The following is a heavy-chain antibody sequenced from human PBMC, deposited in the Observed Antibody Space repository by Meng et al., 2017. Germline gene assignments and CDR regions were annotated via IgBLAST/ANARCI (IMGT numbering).Heavy chain of an antibody. V-gene: IGHV3-23*01. Sequence: GESLKISCAASGFTFSSYAMSWVRQAPGKGLEWVSAISGSGGSTYYADSVKGRFTISRDNSKNTLYLQMNSLRAEDTAVYYCARDRSSYSSGNPFFDYWGQGTLVTVSS. CDR1: GFTFSSYA. J-gene: IGHJ4*02. CDR3: ARDRSSYSSGNPFFDY. D-gene: IGHD6-19*01. CDR2: ISGSGGST.